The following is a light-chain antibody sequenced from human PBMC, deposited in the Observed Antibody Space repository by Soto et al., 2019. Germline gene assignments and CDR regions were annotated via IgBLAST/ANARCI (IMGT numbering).Light chain of an antibody. V-gene: IGKV1-5*03. Sequence: DIQMTQSPSTLSASVGDRVTITCRASQSISSWLAWYQQKPGKAPKLLIYKASSLESGVPSRFSGSRSGTEFTLTISSLQPDDFATYDCQQYNSYWTFGQGTKVEIK. CDR3: QQYNSYWT. CDR1: QSISSW. J-gene: IGKJ1*01. CDR2: KAS.